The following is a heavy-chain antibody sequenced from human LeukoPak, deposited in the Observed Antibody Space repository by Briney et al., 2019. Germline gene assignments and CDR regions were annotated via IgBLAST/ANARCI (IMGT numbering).Heavy chain of an antibody. D-gene: IGHD2-2*03. CDR3: ATDLHFGYCTATSCAHY. J-gene: IGHJ4*02. V-gene: IGHV3-15*01. Sequence: AGGSLRLSCAASGFTFITSWMTWVRQAPGKGLEWVGRIRSTPDGGAADYAAPVKGRFTISRDDSKNTLYLQMSSLRTEDTAVYYCATDLHFGYCTATSCAHYWGQGTLVTVSS. CDR2: IRSTPDGGAA. CDR1: GFTFITSW.